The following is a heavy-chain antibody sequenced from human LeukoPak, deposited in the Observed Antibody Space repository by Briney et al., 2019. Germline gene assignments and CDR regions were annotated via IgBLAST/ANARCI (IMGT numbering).Heavy chain of an antibody. CDR2: INPSGGST. CDR1: GYTFTSYY. J-gene: IGHJ3*02. V-gene: IGHV1-46*01. CDR3: ALPPIFGVVIPSYDAFDI. D-gene: IGHD3-3*01. Sequence: ASVKVSCKASGYTFTSYYMHWVRRAPGQGLEWMGIINPSGGSTNYAQKFQGRVTITTDESTSTAYMELSSLRSEDTAVYYCALPPIFGVVIPSYDAFDIWGQGTMVTVSS.